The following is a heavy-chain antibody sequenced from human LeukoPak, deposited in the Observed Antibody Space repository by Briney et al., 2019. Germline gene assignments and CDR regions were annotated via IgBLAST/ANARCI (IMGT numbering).Heavy chain of an antibody. Sequence: SETLSLTCTVSGGSISSYYWSWIRQPPGKGLEWIGYTYTSGSTNYNPSLKSRVTISVDTSKNQFSLKLSSVTAADTAVYYCARLQGSSWYDWFDPWGQGTLVTVSS. CDR2: TYTSGST. CDR1: GGSISSYY. J-gene: IGHJ5*02. CDR3: ARLQGSSWYDWFDP. V-gene: IGHV4-4*09. D-gene: IGHD6-13*01.